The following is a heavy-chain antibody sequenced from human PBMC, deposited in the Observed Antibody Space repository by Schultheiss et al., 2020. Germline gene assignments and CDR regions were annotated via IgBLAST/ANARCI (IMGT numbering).Heavy chain of an antibody. V-gene: IGHV3-30*03. CDR1: GFTFSSYG. D-gene: IGHD6-13*01. CDR2: ISYDGSNK. J-gene: IGHJ6*04. CDR3: ARDQGAAADQYYYYYGMDV. Sequence: GGSLRLSCAASGFTFSSYGMHWVRQAPGKGLEWVAVISYDGSNKYYADSVKGRFTISRDNSKNTLYLQMNSLRAEDTAVYYCARDQGAAADQYYYYYGMDVWGKGTTV.